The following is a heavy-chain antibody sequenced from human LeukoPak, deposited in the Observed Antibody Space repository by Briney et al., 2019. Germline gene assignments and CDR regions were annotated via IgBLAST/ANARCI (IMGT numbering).Heavy chain of an antibody. Sequence: GGSLRLSCAASGFTFSSYTMNWVRQAPGKGLEWVSSISSSSSYIYYADSVKGRFTISRDNAKNSLFLQMNSLRVDDTAVYYCAREPERSTGLYSDAFDMWGQGTMVTVSS. CDR1: GFTFSSYT. J-gene: IGHJ3*02. V-gene: IGHV3-21*01. CDR2: ISSSSSYI. CDR3: AREPERSTGLYSDAFDM. D-gene: IGHD6-19*01.